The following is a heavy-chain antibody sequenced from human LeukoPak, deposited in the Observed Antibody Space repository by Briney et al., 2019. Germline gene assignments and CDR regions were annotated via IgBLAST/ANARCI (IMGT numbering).Heavy chain of an antibody. V-gene: IGHV3-21*01. CDR3: ARDKWLTTTHYFDY. CDR2: ISSSSSYI. D-gene: IGHD4-11*01. J-gene: IGHJ4*02. CDR1: GFTFSSYA. Sequence: GGSLRLSCAASGFTFSSYAMHWVRQAPGKGLEWVSSISSSSSYIYYADSVKGRFTVSRDNAKNSVYLQMNSLRAEDTAVYYCARDKWLTTTHYFDYWGQGTLVTVSS.